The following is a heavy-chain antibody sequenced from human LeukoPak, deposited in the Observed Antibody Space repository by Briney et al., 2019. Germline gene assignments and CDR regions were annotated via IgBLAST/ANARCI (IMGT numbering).Heavy chain of an antibody. CDR1: GFTFSNYN. D-gene: IGHD3-10*01. V-gene: IGHV3-48*02. Sequence: GGSLRLSCAASGFTFSNYNMNWVRQAPGKGLEWVAYITLSRTTIYYADSVKGRFTISRDNAKNSLSLQMNSLRDEDTAVYYCARGHRNTMVRGVIRYYYMDVWGKGTTVTISS. J-gene: IGHJ6*03. CDR3: ARGHRNTMVRGVIRYYYMDV. CDR2: ITLSRTTI.